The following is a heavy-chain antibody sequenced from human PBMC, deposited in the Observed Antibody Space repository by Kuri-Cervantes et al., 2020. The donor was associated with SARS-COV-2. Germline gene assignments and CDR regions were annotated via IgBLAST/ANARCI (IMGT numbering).Heavy chain of an antibody. D-gene: IGHD3-3*01. CDR1: GYTFTSYA. Sequence: ASVKVSCKASGYTFTSYAMHWVRQAPGQRLEWMGWINAGNGNTKYSRKFQGRVTITRDTSASTAYMELSSLRSEDTAVYYCARGGDFWYFYYGMDVWGRGTTVTVSS. J-gene: IGHJ6*02. CDR2: INAGNGNT. CDR3: ARGGDFWYFYYGMDV. V-gene: IGHV1-3*01.